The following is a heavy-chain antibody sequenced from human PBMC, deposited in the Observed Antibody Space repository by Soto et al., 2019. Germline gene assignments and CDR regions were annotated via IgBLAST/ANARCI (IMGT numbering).Heavy chain of an antibody. CDR2: IYYSGST. D-gene: IGHD6-6*01. CDR3: ARANPGPSGIDY. J-gene: IGHJ4*02. CDR1: GGSISSGGYY. Sequence: SETLSLTCTVSGGSISSGGYYWSWIRQHPGKGLEWIGYIYYSGSTYYNPSLKSRVTISVDTSKNQFSLKLSSVTAADTAVYYCARANPGPSGIDYWGQGTLVTVSS. V-gene: IGHV4-31*03.